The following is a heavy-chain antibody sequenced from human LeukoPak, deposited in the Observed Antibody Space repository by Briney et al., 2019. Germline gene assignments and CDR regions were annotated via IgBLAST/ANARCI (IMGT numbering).Heavy chain of an antibody. V-gene: IGHV4-59*08. Sequence: SETLSLTCTVSGGSISSYYWSWIRQPPGKGLEWIGYIYYSGSTNYNPSLKSRVTIPVDTSKNQFSLKLSSVTAADTAVYYCARLNLNGDAFDIWGQGTMVTVSS. CDR1: GGSISSYY. CDR3: ARLNLNGDAFDI. CDR2: IYYSGST. J-gene: IGHJ3*02.